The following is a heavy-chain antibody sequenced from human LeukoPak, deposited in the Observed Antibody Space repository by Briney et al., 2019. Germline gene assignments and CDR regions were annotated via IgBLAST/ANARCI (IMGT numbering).Heavy chain of an antibody. CDR3: ARGAYGGNLRVFDI. D-gene: IGHD4-23*01. CDR2: INHSGST. J-gene: IGHJ3*02. CDR1: GRSISSSSYY. V-gene: IGHV4-39*07. Sequence: PSETLSLTCTVSGRSISSSSYYWSWIRQPPGKGLEWIGEINHSGSTNYNPSLKSRVTISVDTSKNQFSLKLSSVTAADTAVYYCARGAYGGNLRVFDIWGQGTMVTVSS.